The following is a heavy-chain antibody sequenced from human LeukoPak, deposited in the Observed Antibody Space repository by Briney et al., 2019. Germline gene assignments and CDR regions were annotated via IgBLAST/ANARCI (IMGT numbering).Heavy chain of an antibody. D-gene: IGHD6-13*01. J-gene: IGHJ4*02. Sequence: SETLSLICTVSGDSISSYYWNWIRQPPGKGLEWIGEINHSGSTNYNPSLKSRVTISVDTSKNQFSLKLSSVTAADTAVYYCARGRARLHIAAGTTYYFDYWGQGTLVTVSS. CDR1: GDSISSYY. V-gene: IGHV4-34*01. CDR2: INHSGST. CDR3: ARGRARLHIAAGTTYYFDY.